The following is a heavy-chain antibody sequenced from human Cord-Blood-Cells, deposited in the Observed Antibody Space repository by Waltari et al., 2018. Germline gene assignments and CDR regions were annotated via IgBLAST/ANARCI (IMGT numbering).Heavy chain of an antibody. CDR3: ARERTLDILTGYYGAPLVG. CDR2: IIPIFGTA. Sequence: QVQLVQSGAEVKKPGSSVKVSCKAAGGTFSSYAISWVRQAPGQGLAWMGGIIPIFGTANYAQKFQGRVTITADESTSTAYMELSSLRSEDTAVYYCARERTLDILTGYYGAPLVGWGQGTLVTVSS. CDR1: GGTFSSYA. V-gene: IGHV1-69*01. J-gene: IGHJ4*02. D-gene: IGHD3-9*01.